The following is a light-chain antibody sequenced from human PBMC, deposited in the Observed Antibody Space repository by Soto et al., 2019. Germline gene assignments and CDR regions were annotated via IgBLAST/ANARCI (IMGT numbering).Light chain of an antibody. CDR2: GAS. CDR3: QQYGRSPFT. Sequence: IAVTRARGSLSLSSGERITLGWWASPSVSSNNLAWYQQRPGQAPRVVIYGASTRATGIPERFSGSGSGTDFTLTISRLEPEDFAVYYCQQYGRSPFTFGPGTKVDIK. V-gene: IGKV3-20*01. CDR1: PSVSSNN. J-gene: IGKJ3*01.